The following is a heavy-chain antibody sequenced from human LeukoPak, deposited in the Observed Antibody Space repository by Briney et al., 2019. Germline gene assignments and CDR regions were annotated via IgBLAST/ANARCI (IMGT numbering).Heavy chain of an antibody. J-gene: IGHJ4*02. CDR1: GFILSNYR. V-gene: IGHV3-7*01. D-gene: IGHD6-25*01. CDR2: IKQDGTDK. Sequence: GGSLRLSCAASGFILSNYRMNWVRQAPGKRLEYVANIKQDGTDKYYVGSVKGRFTISRDNAKNSLYLQMSSLRAEDTAAYYCARGRWGSGYYFDYWGQGTLVTVSS. CDR3: ARGRWGSGYYFDY.